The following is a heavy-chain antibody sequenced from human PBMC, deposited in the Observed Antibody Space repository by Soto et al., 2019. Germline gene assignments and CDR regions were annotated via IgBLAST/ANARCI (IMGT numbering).Heavy chain of an antibody. CDR3: ARGGNDSSGWYRYYYYYYGMDV. CDR1: GYTFTSYG. D-gene: IGHD6-19*01. CDR2: ISAYNGNT. Sequence: ASVKVSCKASGYTFTSYGISWVRQAPGQGLEWMGWISAYNGNTNYAQKPQGRVTMTTDTSTSTAYMELRSLRSDDTAVYYCARGGNDSSGWYRYYYYYYGMDVWGQGTTVTVSS. J-gene: IGHJ6*02. V-gene: IGHV1-18*01.